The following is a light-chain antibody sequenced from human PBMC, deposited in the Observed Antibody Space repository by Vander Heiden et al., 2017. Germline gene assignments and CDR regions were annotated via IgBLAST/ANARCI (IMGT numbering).Light chain of an antibody. J-gene: IGKJ2*01. CDR1: QSIDTW. CDR2: RAS. Sequence: DIQMTHPPSTLSASVGDRVTMTCRASQSIDTWLAWYQQKPGKAPKILIYRASSLDSGVPSRFSGSGSGTEFTLTIRSLEPDDFATYYCQQYNSYLYTFGQGTKVEIK. V-gene: IGKV1-5*03. CDR3: QQYNSYLYT.